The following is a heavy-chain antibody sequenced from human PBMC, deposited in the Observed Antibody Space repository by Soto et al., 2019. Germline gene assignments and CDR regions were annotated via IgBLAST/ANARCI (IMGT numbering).Heavy chain of an antibody. CDR3: ARRGDDFWSGEGGWFDP. CDR2: LYYRGSN. CDR1: GGSISSGGYY. V-gene: IGHV4-31*03. D-gene: IGHD3-3*01. J-gene: IGHJ5*02. Sequence: QVQLQESGPGLVKPSQTLSLTCTVSGGSISSGGYYWSLIRQHPGKGLEGVGYLYYRGSNYYNPSLERRVTISVDKPKHQFALERSSVTAADTAVSYCARRGDDFWSGEGGWFDPWGQGTLVTVSS.